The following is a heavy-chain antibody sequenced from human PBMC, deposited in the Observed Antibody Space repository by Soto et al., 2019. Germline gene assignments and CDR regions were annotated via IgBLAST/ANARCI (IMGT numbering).Heavy chain of an antibody. CDR2: INPSGGST. J-gene: IGHJ4*02. CDR3: ARSALAYCGGDCYSLGY. V-gene: IGHV1-46*01. D-gene: IGHD2-21*02. CDR1: GYTFTSYY. Sequence: ASVKVSCKASGYTFTSYYMHWVRQAPGQGLEWMGIINPSGGSTSYAQKFQGRVTMTRDTSTSTVYMELSSLRSEDTAVYYCARSALAYCGGDCYSLGYWGQGTLVTVSS.